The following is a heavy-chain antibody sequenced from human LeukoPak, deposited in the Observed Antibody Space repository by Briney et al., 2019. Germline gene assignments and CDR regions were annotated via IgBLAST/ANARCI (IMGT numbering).Heavy chain of an antibody. CDR1: EFTFSTYW. CDR3: ARVFNTVGFDY. CDR2: IKPDGSEK. D-gene: IGHD4-23*01. J-gene: IGHJ4*02. V-gene: IGHV3-7*01. Sequence: GGSLRLSSAASEFTFSTYWMTWVRQAPGKGLEWVASIKPDGSEKYSVDSVKGRFTISRDNARNSLDLQMNSLRAEDTAVYYCARVFNTVGFDYWGQGTLVTVSS.